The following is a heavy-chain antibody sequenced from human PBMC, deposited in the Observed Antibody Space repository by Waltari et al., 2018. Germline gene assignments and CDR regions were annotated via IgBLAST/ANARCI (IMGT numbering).Heavy chain of an antibody. Sequence: QLQLQESGPGLVKPSETLSLTCTVSGGSISSSSYYWGCIRQPPGKGLEWIGSIYYICGSCHNPSLMCRVTISVDASKNQFSLKLGSVTASDTGVYYCARRYGAGGFDYWGQGTLVPVSS. CDR3: ARRYGAGGFDY. J-gene: IGHJ4*02. D-gene: IGHD6-19*01. V-gene: IGHV4-39*07. CDR2: IYYICGS. CDR1: GGSISSSSYY.